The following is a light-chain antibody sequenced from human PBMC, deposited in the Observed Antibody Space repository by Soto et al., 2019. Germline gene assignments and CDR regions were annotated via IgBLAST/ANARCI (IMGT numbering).Light chain of an antibody. CDR2: GAS. CDR3: QQYGSSPLT. V-gene: IGKV3-20*01. CDR1: QSVSSSY. J-gene: IGKJ3*01. Sequence: ENVLTQSPGTLSLSPGERATLSCRATQSVSSSYLAWYQQKPGQAPRLLIYGASTRATGIPDRFSGSGSGTEFTLTISRLEPEDFAVYYCQQYGSSPLTFGPGTTVDIK.